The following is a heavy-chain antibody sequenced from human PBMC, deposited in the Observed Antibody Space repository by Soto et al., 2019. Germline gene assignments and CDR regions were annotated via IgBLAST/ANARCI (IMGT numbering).Heavy chain of an antibody. J-gene: IGHJ5*02. CDR3: ARGSTVYGCGYNWFDP. D-gene: IGHD4-17*01. Sequence: QVQLQQWGAGLLKPSETLSLTCAVYGGSFSGYYWSWIRQPPWKGLEWIGEINHSGSTNYNPSLKRRVTISVDTSKNQFPLKLSSVTAADTAVDYCARGSTVYGCGYNWFDPWGQGTLVTVSS. V-gene: IGHV4-34*01. CDR1: GGSFSGYY. CDR2: INHSGST.